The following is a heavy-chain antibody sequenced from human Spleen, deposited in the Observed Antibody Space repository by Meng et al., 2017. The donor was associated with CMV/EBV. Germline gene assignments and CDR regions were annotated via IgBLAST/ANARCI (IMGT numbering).Heavy chain of an antibody. Sequence: VFGNSFTDYYMHWVRQTPGKGPECMGLVDREDGALVYAEKFLGRATINADTSANTLFMELSSLTSEDTAVYYCTTGDWNDRTGDWYFDLWGPGTLVTVSS. CDR1: GNSFTDYY. V-gene: IGHV1-69-2*01. CDR3: TTGDWNDRTGDWYFDL. D-gene: IGHD1-1*01. J-gene: IGHJ2*01. CDR2: VDREDGAL.